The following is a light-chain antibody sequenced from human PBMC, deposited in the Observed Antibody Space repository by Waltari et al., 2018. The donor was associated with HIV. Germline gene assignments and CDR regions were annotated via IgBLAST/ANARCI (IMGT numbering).Light chain of an antibody. CDR1: SSTIGSNY. J-gene: IGLJ3*02. V-gene: IGLV1-47*01. CDR3: AAWDDSLWV. CDR2: TNN. Sequence: QSVLTQPPSASGTPGQRVTLSCSGSSSTIGSNYVYWYQQLPGTAPKLLIYTNNQRPSGVPDRFSGSKSGTSASLAISGLRSEDEADYYCAAWDDSLWVFGGGTKLTVL.